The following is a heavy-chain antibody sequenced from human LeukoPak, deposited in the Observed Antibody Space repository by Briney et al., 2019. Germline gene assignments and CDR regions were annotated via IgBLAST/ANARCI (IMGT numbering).Heavy chain of an antibody. CDR3: ARQRGYHYDSTTNRFSDL. V-gene: IGHV4-39*01. Sequence: SETLSLTCTVSGGSISSYYWGWIRQPPGKGLEWIGSIYYSGITYYNPSLKSRVTISVDTSKNQFSLKLNSVTAADTAVYYCARQRGYHYDSTTNRFSDLWGQGTRVTVSS. J-gene: IGHJ5*02. D-gene: IGHD3-22*01. CDR1: GGSISSYY. CDR2: IYYSGIT.